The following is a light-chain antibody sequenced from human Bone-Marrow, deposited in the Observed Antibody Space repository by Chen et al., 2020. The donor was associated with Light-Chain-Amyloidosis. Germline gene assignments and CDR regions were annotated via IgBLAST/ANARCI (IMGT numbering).Light chain of an antibody. CDR2: GNT. CDR3: QSSGNSLNVI. J-gene: IGLJ2*01. CDR1: RSD. V-gene: IGLV1-40*01. Sequence: QSVLTQPPSVSGAPGQRVTITCTGSRSDVNWYQQLPGTAPKVLIHGNTNRPSGVPDRFSGSKSGTSAFLAITGLQAEDEADYYCQSSGNSLNVIFGGGTKLTVL.